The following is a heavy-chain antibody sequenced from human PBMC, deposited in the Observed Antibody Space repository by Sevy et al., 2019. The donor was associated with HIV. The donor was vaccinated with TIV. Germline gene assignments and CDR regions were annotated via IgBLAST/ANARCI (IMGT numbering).Heavy chain of an antibody. CDR1: GYSLTELS. CDR3: ATTKDYYDSSGYPFDY. J-gene: IGHJ4*02. D-gene: IGHD3-22*01. Sequence: ASVKVSCKVSGYSLTELSMHWVRQAAGKGLEWMGSFDPEDGETIYQQKFQGRVTLTEDTSTDTAYMELSSLRSEDTAVYYCATTKDYYDSSGYPFDYWGQGTLVTVSS. CDR2: FDPEDGET. V-gene: IGHV1-24*01.